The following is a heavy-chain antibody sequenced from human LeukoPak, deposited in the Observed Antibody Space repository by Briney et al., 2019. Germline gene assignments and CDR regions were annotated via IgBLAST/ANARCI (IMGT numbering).Heavy chain of an antibody. CDR2: ISGSAGST. J-gene: IGHJ4*02. CDR3: ARDPHGDYFFDY. Sequence: GGSLRLSWAVSGFTFSSSAMSGVRQAPAKGLAWVSAISGSAGSTYYADSVKGRFTISRDNSKNTLYLQMNSLRAEDTAVYYCARDPHGDYFFDYWGQGTLVTVSS. V-gene: IGHV3-23*01. CDR1: GFTFSSSA. D-gene: IGHD4-17*01.